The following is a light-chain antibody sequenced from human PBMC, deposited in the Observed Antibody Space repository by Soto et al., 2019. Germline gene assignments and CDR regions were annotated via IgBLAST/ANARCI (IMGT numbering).Light chain of an antibody. CDR1: SSDVGSYNL. CDR2: EVS. J-gene: IGLJ1*01. V-gene: IGLV2-23*02. CDR3: CSDAGSSPYV. Sequence: QSVLSQPASVSGSPGQSIAIAGTGTSSDVGSYNLVSWYQQHPGKAPKLMIYEVSKRPSGVSNRFSGSKSGNTASLTISGLQAEDEADHYCCSDAGSSPYVFGTGTRSTS.